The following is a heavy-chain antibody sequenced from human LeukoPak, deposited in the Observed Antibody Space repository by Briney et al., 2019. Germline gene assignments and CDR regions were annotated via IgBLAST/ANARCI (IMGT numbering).Heavy chain of an antibody. CDR3: ARKMEYCTGGTCPRFFDN. V-gene: IGHV4-34*01. D-gene: IGHD2-15*01. Sequence: LSESLSLTLAVHVRSFVGHYTSCTSHPPREWMGWNGEINHGASTNYNPCLKSRVTISVDTSKNQFSLKLSSVTAADTAVYYCARKMEYCTGGTCPRFFDNWGQGTLVTVSS. CDR2: INHGAST. J-gene: IGHJ4*02. CDR1: VRSFVGHY.